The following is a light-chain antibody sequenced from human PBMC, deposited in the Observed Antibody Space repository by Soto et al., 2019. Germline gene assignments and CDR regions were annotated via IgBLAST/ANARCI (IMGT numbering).Light chain of an antibody. CDR3: TSYTSSTPFYV. Sequence: LTQPASLSGSPGQSIAISCTGVRTDFDGYDYVSWYQQHPGQAPQLMIYDVSNRPSGVPDRFSGSKSGNTASLTISELQAGDETDYYCTSYTSSTPFYVFGTGTKVTV. J-gene: IGLJ1*01. V-gene: IGLV2-14*03. CDR1: RTDFDGYDY. CDR2: DVS.